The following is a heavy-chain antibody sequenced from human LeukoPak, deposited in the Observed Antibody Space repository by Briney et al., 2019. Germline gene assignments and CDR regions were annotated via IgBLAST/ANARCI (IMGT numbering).Heavy chain of an antibody. V-gene: IGHV1-2*02. CDR3: APSSSSAFYFDY. D-gene: IGHD6-6*01. CDR2: INPNSGGT. J-gene: IGHJ4*02. Sequence: GASVKVSCKASGYTFTGQYMHWVRQAPGQGLDWMGWINPNSGGTKYAQKFQGRVTMTRDTSTSTAYMELSRLTSDDTAVYYCAPSSSSAFYFDYWGQGTLVTVSS. CDR1: GYTFTGQY.